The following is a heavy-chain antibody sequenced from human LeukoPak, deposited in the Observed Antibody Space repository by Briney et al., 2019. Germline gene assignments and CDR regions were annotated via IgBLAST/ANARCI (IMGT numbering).Heavy chain of an antibody. V-gene: IGHV4-61*02. CDR2: IYTSGST. CDR1: GGSISSGSYY. D-gene: IGHD3-22*01. CDR3: ARGPYSYDSSGAFDI. Sequence: PSQTLSLTCTVSGGSISSGSYYWSWIRQPAGKGLEWIGRIYTSGSTNYNPSLKSRVTISVDTSKNQFSLKLSSVTAADTAVYFCARGPYSYDSSGAFDIWGQGTMVTVSS. J-gene: IGHJ3*02.